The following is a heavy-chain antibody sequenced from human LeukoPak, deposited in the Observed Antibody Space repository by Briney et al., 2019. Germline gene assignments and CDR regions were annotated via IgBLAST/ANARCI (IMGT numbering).Heavy chain of an antibody. V-gene: IGHV4-59*08. J-gene: IGHJ4*02. CDR2: IYYSGST. CDR3: ARTTMVRGVTNRGYFDY. Sequence: SETLSLTCTVSGGSISSYYWSWIRQPPGKGLEWIGYIYYSGSTNYNPSLKSRVTISVDTSKNQFSLKLSSVTAADTAVYYCARTTMVRGVTNRGYFDYWGQGTLVTVSS. CDR1: GGSISSYY. D-gene: IGHD3-10*01.